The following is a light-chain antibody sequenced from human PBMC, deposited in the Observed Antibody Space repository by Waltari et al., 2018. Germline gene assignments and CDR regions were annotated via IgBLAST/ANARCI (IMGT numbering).Light chain of an antibody. V-gene: IGLV6-57*02. Sequence: NFMLTQPHSVSESPGKPVTISCSGSSGSIANNYVQWYQQRPGSAPNTVIYEDHQRPSGVPDRFSGSIDSSSNSASLTISGLKTEDEADYYCQSYDGTNWVFGGGTKLTVL. CDR3: QSYDGTNWV. CDR2: EDH. J-gene: IGLJ3*02. CDR1: SGSIANNY.